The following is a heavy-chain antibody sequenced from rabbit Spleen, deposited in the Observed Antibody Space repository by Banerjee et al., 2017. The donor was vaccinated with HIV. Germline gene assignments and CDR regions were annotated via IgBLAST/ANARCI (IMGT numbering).Heavy chain of an antibody. Sequence: QEQLVESGGDLVKPGASLTLTCIASGVSFSGNSYMCWVRQAPGKGLEWIACIDTGSSDFTYFASWAKGRFTMSRTSSTTVTLQMTSLTAADTATYFCARDLVAVIGWNFNLWGQGTLVTVS. J-gene: IGHJ4*01. D-gene: IGHD1-1*01. CDR1: GVSFSGNSY. CDR3: ARDLVAVIGWNFNL. V-gene: IGHV1S45*01. CDR2: IDTGSSDFT.